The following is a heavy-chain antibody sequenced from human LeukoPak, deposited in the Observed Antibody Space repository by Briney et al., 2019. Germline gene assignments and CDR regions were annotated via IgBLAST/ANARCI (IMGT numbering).Heavy chain of an antibody. J-gene: IGHJ4*02. Sequence: GGSLRLSCAASGFXFSTYAIHWVRQTPGKGREYVSAISTNGGGTYYANSVKGRFTISRDNSKNTLYLQMGSLRAEDMAVYYCARYCSGVSCYSGYDYWGQGTLVTVSS. D-gene: IGHD2-15*01. CDR2: ISTNGGGT. CDR3: ARYCSGVSCYSGYDY. V-gene: IGHV3-64*01. CDR1: GFXFSTYA.